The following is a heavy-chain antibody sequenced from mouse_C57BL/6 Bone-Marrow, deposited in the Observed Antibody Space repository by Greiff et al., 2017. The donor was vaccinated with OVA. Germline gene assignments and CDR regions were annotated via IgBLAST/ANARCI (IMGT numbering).Heavy chain of an antibody. CDR2: IYPGDGDT. CDR3: ARFGSSYPDY. V-gene: IGHV1-82*01. Sequence: VQVVESGPELVKPGASVKISCKASGYAFSSSWMNWVKQRPGKGLEWIGRIYPGDGDTNYNGKFKGKATLTADKSSSTAYMQLSSLTSEDSAVYFCARFGSSYPDYWGKGTTLTVSS. J-gene: IGHJ2*01. D-gene: IGHD1-1*01. CDR1: GYAFSSSW.